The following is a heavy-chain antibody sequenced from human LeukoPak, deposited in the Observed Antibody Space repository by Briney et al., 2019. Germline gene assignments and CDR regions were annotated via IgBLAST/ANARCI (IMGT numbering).Heavy chain of an antibody. Sequence: SETLSLTRTVSGDSINTSNYFWGWIRQSTGKGLEWIGNVYYIGSSDYNPSLKSRVTIFIDTSKNQFSLNLRSVTAADTAFYYCARHRSGSYIRYFDFWGQGALVTVSS. CDR1: GDSINTSNYF. V-gene: IGHV4-39*01. J-gene: IGHJ4*02. CDR2: VYYIGSS. CDR3: ARHRSGSYIRYFDF. D-gene: IGHD1-26*01.